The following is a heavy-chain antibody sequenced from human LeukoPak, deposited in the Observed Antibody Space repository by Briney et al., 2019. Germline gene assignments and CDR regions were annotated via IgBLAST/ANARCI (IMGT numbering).Heavy chain of an antibody. D-gene: IGHD3-10*01. CDR3: AGDLGSFYNVKAFDI. V-gene: IGHV3-23*01. CDR2: ISDSGGST. CDR1: GFTFSLYA. J-gene: IGHJ3*02. Sequence: GGSLRLSCAASGFTFSLYAMGWVRQAPGKGLEWVSSISDSGGSTHYADAVKGRFTISRDNSKKTLYLQMNSLRAEETAVYYCAGDLGSFYNVKAFDIWGQGTLVTVSS.